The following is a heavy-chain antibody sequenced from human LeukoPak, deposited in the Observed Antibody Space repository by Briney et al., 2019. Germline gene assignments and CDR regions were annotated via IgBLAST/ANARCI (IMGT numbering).Heavy chain of an antibody. CDR1: GFTFSNYG. CDR2: ISGSGSRR. D-gene: IGHD1-26*01. Sequence: GGSLRLSCAASGFTFSNYGMSWVRQAPGKGLEWVSSISGSGSRRYYADSVKGRFTISRDNSKNTLYLQMNSLRAEDTAVYYCAKSRGSYWVPEFDYWGQGTLVTVSS. J-gene: IGHJ4*02. CDR3: AKSRGSYWVPEFDY. V-gene: IGHV3-23*01.